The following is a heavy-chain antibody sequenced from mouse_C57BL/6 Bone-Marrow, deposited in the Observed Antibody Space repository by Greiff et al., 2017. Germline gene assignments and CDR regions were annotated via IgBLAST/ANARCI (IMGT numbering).Heavy chain of an antibody. Sequence: QVQLQQSGAELARPGASVKLSCKASGYTFTSYGISWVKQRTGQGLEWIGEIYPRSGNTYYNEKFKGKATLTADKSSSTAYMQLRRLPSEDSAGDFCASPYASSHPHWGQGTSVTVSS. CDR3: ASPYASSHPH. D-gene: IGHD1-1*01. CDR1: GYTFTSYG. CDR2: IYPRSGNT. V-gene: IGHV1-81*01. J-gene: IGHJ4*01.